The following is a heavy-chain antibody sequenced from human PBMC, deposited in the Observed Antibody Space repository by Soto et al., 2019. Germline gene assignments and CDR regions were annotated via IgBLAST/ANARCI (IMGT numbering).Heavy chain of an antibody. J-gene: IGHJ4*02. CDR2: IYPGDSDT. CDR1: GYSFTSYW. V-gene: IGHV5-51*01. CDR3: ARQFSTYYYDSSGLAY. D-gene: IGHD3-22*01. Sequence: GESLKISCKGSGYSFTSYWIGWVRQMPGKGLEWMGIIYPGDSDTRYSPSFQGQVTISADKSISTAYLQWSSLKASDTAMYYCARQFSTYYYDSSGLAYWGQGTLVTVSS.